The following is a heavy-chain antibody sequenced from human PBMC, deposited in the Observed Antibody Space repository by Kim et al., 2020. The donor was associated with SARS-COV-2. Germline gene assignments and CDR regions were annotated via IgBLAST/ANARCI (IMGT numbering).Heavy chain of an antibody. CDR1: GYTFTSYG. J-gene: IGHJ4*02. V-gene: IGHV1-3*04. CDR2: MNTGNGNT. Sequence: ASVKVSCKASGYTFTSYGLHWVRQAPGQRLEWMGWMNTGNGNTKYSQQFQGRVTITRDTSASTAYMELSSLRSEDTAVFYCARGNDYGDGPLDHWGQGTLVIVSS. D-gene: IGHD4-17*01. CDR3: ARGNDYGDGPLDH.